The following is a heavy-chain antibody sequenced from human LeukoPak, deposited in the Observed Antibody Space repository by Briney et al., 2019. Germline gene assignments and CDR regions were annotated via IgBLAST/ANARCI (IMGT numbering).Heavy chain of an antibody. D-gene: IGHD2-2*01. CDR2: IYHSGST. J-gene: IGHJ3*02. CDR1: GGSISSSNW. V-gene: IGHV4-4*02. Sequence: EPSETLSLTCAVSGGSISSSNWWSWVRQPPGKGLEWIGEIYHSGSTNHNPSLKSRVTISVDKSKNQFSLKLSSVTAADTAVYYCARTIYCSSTSCYPGDAFDIWGQGTMVTVSS. CDR3: ARTIYCSSTSCYPGDAFDI.